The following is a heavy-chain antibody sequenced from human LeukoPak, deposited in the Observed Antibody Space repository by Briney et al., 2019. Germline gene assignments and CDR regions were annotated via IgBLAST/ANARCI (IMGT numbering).Heavy chain of an antibody. CDR1: GVTVSSNY. CDR3: ASWYSSTWDDAFDI. D-gene: IGHD6-13*01. Sequence: GGSLRLSCAASGVTVSSNYMSWVRQAPGKGLEWGSVIYSGGSTFYADSVKGRFNISRDDSINTLYLQMNSLRADDTAVYYCASWYSSTWDDAFDIWGQGTMVTVSS. V-gene: IGHV3-53*01. CDR2: IYSGGST. J-gene: IGHJ3*02.